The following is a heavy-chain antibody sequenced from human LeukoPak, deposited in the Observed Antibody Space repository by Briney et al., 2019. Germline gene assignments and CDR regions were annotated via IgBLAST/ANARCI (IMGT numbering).Heavy chain of an antibody. D-gene: IGHD2-2*03. Sequence: SETLSLTCTVSGGSISSYYWSWIRQPAGKGLEWIGRIYTSGSTNYNPSLKSRVTISVDTSKNQFSLKLSSVTAADTAVYYCARVDIVVVPAARYYYYYMDVWGKGTTVTVSS. CDR3: ARVDIVVVPAARYYYYYMDV. CDR2: IYTSGST. CDR1: GGSISSYY. J-gene: IGHJ6*03. V-gene: IGHV4-4*07.